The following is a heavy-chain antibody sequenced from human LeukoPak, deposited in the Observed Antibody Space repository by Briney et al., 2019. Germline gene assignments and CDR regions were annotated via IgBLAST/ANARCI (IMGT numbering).Heavy chain of an antibody. CDR1: GDSVSSNSAA. Sequence: SQTLSLTCAISGDSVSSNSAAWNWIRQSPSRGLEWLGRTYFRSKWYHDYAVSVKSRLTINPDTSKNQFSLKLNSVTAADTAVYYCARVMRISGSYKGWFDPWGQGTLVTVSS. V-gene: IGHV6-1*01. J-gene: IGHJ5*02. CDR3: ARVMRISGSYKGWFDP. D-gene: IGHD1-26*01. CDR2: TYFRSKWYH.